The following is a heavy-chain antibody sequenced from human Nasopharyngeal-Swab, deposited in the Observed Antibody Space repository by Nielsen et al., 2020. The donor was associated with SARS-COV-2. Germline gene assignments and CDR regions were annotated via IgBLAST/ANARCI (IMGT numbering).Heavy chain of an antibody. CDR1: GFTFSSYG. Sequence: GESLKISCAASGFTFSSYGMHWVRQAPGKGLEWVAVIWYDGSNEYYADSVKGRFTISRDNSKNTLYLQMNSLGVEDTAVYYCARDHYSSSSGPSNFDYWGQGTLVTVSS. V-gene: IGHV3-33*01. J-gene: IGHJ4*02. D-gene: IGHD6-6*01. CDR2: IWYDGSNE. CDR3: ARDHYSSSSGPSNFDY.